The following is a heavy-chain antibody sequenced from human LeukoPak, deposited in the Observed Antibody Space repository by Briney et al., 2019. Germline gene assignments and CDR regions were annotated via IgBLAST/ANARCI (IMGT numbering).Heavy chain of an antibody. CDR1: GYTFTSYD. Sequence: ASVNVSCKASGYTFTSYDINWVRQATGQGLEWMGWMSPNSGNTGYAQKFQGRVTMTRNTSISTAYMELSSLRSEDTAVYYCATPGWSAERPFDYWGQGTLVTVSS. CDR3: ATPGWSAERPFDY. CDR2: MSPNSGNT. J-gene: IGHJ4*02. V-gene: IGHV1-8*01. D-gene: IGHD6-19*01.